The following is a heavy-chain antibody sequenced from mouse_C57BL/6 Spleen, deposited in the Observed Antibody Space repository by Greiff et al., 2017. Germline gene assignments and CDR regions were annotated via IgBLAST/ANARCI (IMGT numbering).Heavy chain of an antibody. CDR2: IDPSDSYT. J-gene: IGHJ3*01. Sequence: QVQLQQPGAELVKPGASVKLSCKASGYTFTSYWMQWVKQRPGQGLEWIGEIDPSDSYTNYNQKFKGKATLTVDTSSSTAYMQLSSLTSEDSAVYYCARYYSNWFAYWGQGTLVTVSA. CDR3: ARYYSNWFAY. D-gene: IGHD2-5*01. CDR1: GYTFTSYW. V-gene: IGHV1-50*01.